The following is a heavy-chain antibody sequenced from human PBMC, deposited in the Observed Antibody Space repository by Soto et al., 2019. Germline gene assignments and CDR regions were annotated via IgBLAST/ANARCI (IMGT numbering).Heavy chain of an antibody. V-gene: IGHV3-15*01. Sequence: GGSLRLSCAASGFTFSNAWMSWVRQAPGKGLEWVGRIKSKTDGGTTDYAAPVKGRFTISRDDSKNTLYLQMNSLKTEDTAVNYCTTEIRGYSGYDDYWGQGTLVTVSS. J-gene: IGHJ4*02. CDR3: TTEIRGYSGYDDY. D-gene: IGHD5-12*01. CDR1: GFTFSNAW. CDR2: IKSKTDGGTT.